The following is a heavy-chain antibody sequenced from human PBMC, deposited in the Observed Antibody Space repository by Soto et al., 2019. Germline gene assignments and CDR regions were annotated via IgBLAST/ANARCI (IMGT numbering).Heavy chain of an antibody. CDR1: GFTFSSYA. CDR3: ARDNYYESSGYHDYYYYGMDV. Sequence: GGSLRLSCAASGFTFSSYAMHWVRQAPGKGLEWVAVISYDGSNKYYADSVKGRFTISRDNSKNTLYLQMNSLRAEDTAVYYCARDNYYESSGYHDYYYYGMDVWGQGTTVTVSS. D-gene: IGHD3-22*01. J-gene: IGHJ6*02. V-gene: IGHV3-30*04. CDR2: ISYDGSNK.